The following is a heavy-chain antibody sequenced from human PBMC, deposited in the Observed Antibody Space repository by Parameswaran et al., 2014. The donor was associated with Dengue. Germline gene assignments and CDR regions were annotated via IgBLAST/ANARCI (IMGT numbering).Heavy chain of an antibody. CDR1: GFTFSNAW. CDR2: IKSKTDGGTT. J-gene: IGHJ6*02. Sequence: SCAASGFTFSNAWMSWVRQAPGKGLEWVGRIKSKTDGGTTDYAAPVKGRFTISRDDSKNTLYLQMNSLKTEDTAVYYCTTGGIAARLRVRTYYYYYGMDVWGQGTTVTVSS. V-gene: IGHV3-15*01. D-gene: IGHD6-6*01. CDR3: TTGGIAARLRVRTYYYYYGMDV.